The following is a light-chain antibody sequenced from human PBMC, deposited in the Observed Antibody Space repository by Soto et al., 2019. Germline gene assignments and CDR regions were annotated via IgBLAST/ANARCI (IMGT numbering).Light chain of an antibody. CDR1: QTIIGY. V-gene: IGKV1-39*01. J-gene: IGKJ1*01. CDR2: AAS. CDR3: QQSYTTPRT. Sequence: DIQMTQSPSSLSASIGDSVTTTCRASQTIIGYLNWYQQKPGKAPRLLINAASNLQSGVPSRFRGSGSETDFTLTITSLQPEDFATYYCQQSYTTPRTFGQGTKVEIQ.